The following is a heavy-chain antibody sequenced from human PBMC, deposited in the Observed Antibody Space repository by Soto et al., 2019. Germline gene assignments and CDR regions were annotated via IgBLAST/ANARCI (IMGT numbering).Heavy chain of an antibody. CDR3: ARGSGDHFVLNN. D-gene: IGHD6-19*01. J-gene: IGHJ4*02. CDR2: IYYSGST. CDR1: GGSISSYY. V-gene: IGHV4-59*01. Sequence: SETLSLTCTVSGGSISSYYWSWIRQPPGKGLEWIGYIYYSGSTNYNPSLKSRVTISVDTSKNQFSLKLSSVTAADTAVYFCARGSGDHFVLNNWGRGTLVTVSS.